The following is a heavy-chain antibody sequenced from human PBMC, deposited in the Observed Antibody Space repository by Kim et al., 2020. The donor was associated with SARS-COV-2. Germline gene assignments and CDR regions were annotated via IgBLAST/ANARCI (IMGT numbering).Heavy chain of an antibody. CDR1: GYSFTSYW. CDR2: IDPSDSYT. Sequence: GESLKISCKGSGYSFTSYWISWVRQMPGKGLEWMGRIDPSDSYTNYSPSFQGHVTISADKSISTAYLQWSSLKASDTAMYYCARRTDDFWSGTAPSGMDVWGQGTTVTVSS. V-gene: IGHV5-10-1*01. J-gene: IGHJ6*02. CDR3: ARRTDDFWSGTAPSGMDV. D-gene: IGHD3-3*01.